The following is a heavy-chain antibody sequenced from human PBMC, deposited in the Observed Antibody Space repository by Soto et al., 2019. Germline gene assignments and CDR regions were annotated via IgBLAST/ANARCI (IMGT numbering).Heavy chain of an antibody. D-gene: IGHD5-12*01. CDR3: ARGISGYDRYYYYMDV. J-gene: IGHJ6*03. Sequence: ASVKVSCKASGYTFTSYDINWVRQATGQGLEWKGWMNPNSGNTGYAQKFQGRVTMTRNTSISTAYMELSSLRSEDTAVYYCARGISGYDRYYYYMDVWGKGTTVTVSS. CDR1: GYTFTSYD. V-gene: IGHV1-8*01. CDR2: MNPNSGNT.